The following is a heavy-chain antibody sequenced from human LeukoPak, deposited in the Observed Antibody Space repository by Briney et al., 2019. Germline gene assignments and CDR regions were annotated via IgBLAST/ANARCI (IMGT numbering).Heavy chain of an antibody. CDR1: GFTLGDYA. V-gene: IGHV3-23*01. J-gene: IGHJ4*02. Sequence: GGSLRLSCTTSGFTLGDYALSWVRQAPGKGLEWVSAISGSGGSTYYADSVKGRFTISRDNSKNTLYLQMNSLRAEDTAVYYCAKVPSSSWSYFDYWGQGTLVTVSS. CDR3: AKVPSSSWSYFDY. D-gene: IGHD6-13*01. CDR2: ISGSGGST.